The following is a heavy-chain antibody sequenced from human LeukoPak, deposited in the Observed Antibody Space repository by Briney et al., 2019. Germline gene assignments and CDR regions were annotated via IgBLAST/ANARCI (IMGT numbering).Heavy chain of an antibody. Sequence: ASVNVSCTASVYTLTDYHIHWVRQAPGHRLECMGWISPDSGGTKYAHKFQGRVTMTRDTSISTAYMELSSLRSDDAAVYYCARDGIGRVNWFDPWGQGTLVTVSS. V-gene: IGHV1-2*02. CDR3: ARDGIGRVNWFDP. J-gene: IGHJ5*02. D-gene: IGHD2-15*01. CDR1: VYTLTDYH. CDR2: ISPDSGGT.